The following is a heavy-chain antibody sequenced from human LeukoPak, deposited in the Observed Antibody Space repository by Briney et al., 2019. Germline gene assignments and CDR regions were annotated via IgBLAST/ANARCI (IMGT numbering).Heavy chain of an antibody. V-gene: IGHV1-69*13. CDR3: ARGVARKHYYDSSGYLEYFQH. CDR2: IIPMFGTT. CDR1: GGTFSSYA. Sequence: SVTVSCKASGGTFSSYAITWVRQAPGQGLEWMGGIIPMFGTTNFAQKFQGRVTITADESTSTAYMELSSLRSEDTAVYYCARGVARKHYYDSSGYLEYFQHWGQGTLVTVSS. D-gene: IGHD3-22*01. J-gene: IGHJ1*01.